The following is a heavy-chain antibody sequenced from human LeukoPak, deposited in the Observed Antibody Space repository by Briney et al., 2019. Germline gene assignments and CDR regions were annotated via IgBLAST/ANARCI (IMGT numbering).Heavy chain of an antibody. V-gene: IGHV1-46*01. J-gene: IGHJ4*02. Sequence: ASVTVSCKASGYTFTSYYMHWVRQAPGQGLEWMGIINPSGGSTSYAQTFQGRVTMTRDTSTSTVYMELSSLRSEDTAVYYCARARAGAGLDYWGQGTLVTVSS. CDR1: GYTFTSYY. CDR3: ARARAGAGLDY. D-gene: IGHD6-19*01. CDR2: INPSGGST.